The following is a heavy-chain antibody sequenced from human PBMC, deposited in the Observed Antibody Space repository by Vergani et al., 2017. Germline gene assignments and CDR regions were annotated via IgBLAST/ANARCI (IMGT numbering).Heavy chain of an antibody. Sequence: QVQLQESGPGLVKPSETLSLTCTVSGYSISSGYYWSWIRQPPGKGLEWIGEINHSGSTNYNPSLKSRVTISIDTSKNQFSLRLSSVTAADTAIYYCARDIEAGAVFDYWGQGSPVTVSS. D-gene: IGHD1-26*01. V-gene: IGHV4-38-2*02. CDR3: ARDIEAGAVFDY. CDR2: INHSGST. CDR1: GYSISSGYY. J-gene: IGHJ4*02.